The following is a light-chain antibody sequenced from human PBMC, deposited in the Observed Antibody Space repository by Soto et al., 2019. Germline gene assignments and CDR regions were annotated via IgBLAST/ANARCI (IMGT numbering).Light chain of an antibody. Sequence: AIRMTQSPSSFSASTGDRVTITCRASQGISSYLAWYQQKPGKAPKLLIYAASTLQSGVPSRFSGSGSGTDFTLTISCLQSDDFATYYCQQYNSYSLWTFGQGTKVDI. CDR2: AAS. J-gene: IGKJ1*01. V-gene: IGKV1-8*01. CDR1: QGISSY. CDR3: QQYNSYSLWT.